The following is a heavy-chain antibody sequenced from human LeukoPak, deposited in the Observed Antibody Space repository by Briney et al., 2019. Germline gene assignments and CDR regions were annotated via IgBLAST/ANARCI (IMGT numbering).Heavy chain of an antibody. CDR3: AKDLGSGALLYYCYVDV. Sequence: GGSLRLSCAASGFTFSSYAMNWVRQAPGKGLEWVSGISGSADSTHYADSVKGRFTVSRDNSKNTLYLQMNSLRAEDTAVYYCAKDLGSGALLYYCYVDVWGKGTTVTVSS. CDR1: GFTFSSYA. D-gene: IGHD2-15*01. J-gene: IGHJ6*03. V-gene: IGHV3-23*01. CDR2: ISGSADST.